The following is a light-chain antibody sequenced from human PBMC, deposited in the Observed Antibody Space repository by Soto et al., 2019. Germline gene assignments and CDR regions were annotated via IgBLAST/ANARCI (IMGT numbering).Light chain of an antibody. V-gene: IGLV2-14*03. CDR3: SSYGASTTL. CDR1: SNDIGVYNY. J-gene: IGLJ2*01. Sequence: QSALTQPASVSGSPGQSITIPCTGTSNDIGVYNYVSWYQQHPGKAPKLLIFDVSYRPSGISDRFSGSKSGNTAFLTISGLQLEDEADYYCSSYGASTTLFGGGTKVTVL. CDR2: DVS.